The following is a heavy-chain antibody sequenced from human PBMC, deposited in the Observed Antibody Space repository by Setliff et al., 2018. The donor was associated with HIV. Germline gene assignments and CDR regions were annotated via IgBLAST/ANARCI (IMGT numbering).Heavy chain of an antibody. Sequence: ASVKVSCKASGYNLHNYGITWVRQAPGQGLEWMGWINTHTGNTNSAQRFQGRVTMTTDTSTSTAYMELRSLRSDDTAVYYCAREPRYYHTSGTDAFDIWGQGTMVTVSS. J-gene: IGHJ3*02. V-gene: IGHV1-18*01. CDR3: AREPRYYHTSGTDAFDI. CDR1: GYNLHNYG. CDR2: INTHTGNT. D-gene: IGHD3-22*01.